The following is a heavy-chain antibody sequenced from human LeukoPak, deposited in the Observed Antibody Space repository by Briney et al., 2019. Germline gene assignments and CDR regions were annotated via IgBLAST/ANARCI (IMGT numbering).Heavy chain of an antibody. Sequence: SETLSLTCAVYGGSFSGYYWSWIRQPPGKGLEWIGEINHSGSTNYNPSLKSRVTISVDTSKNQFSLKLSSVTAADTAVYYCASSEYYYDSSSPYWGQGTLVTVSS. CDR2: INHSGST. J-gene: IGHJ4*02. CDR3: ASSEYYYDSSSPY. CDR1: GGSFSGYY. D-gene: IGHD3-22*01. V-gene: IGHV4-34*01.